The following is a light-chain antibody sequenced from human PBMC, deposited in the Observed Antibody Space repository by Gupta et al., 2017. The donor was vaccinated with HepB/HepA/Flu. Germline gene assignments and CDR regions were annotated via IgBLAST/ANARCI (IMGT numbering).Light chain of an antibody. Sequence: DIVMTQSPLSRPVSPGEPASIYCRSSQSLLHSNGFNYLNWHMQKPGQSPQRLIYLRSSLASGVPARFSGSGSGTDFTLTIYSVEAEDVGTYYCKQGQQTPWTFGQGTKVEI. CDR3: KQGQQTPWT. CDR1: QSLLHSNGFNY. CDR2: LRS. J-gene: IGKJ1*01. V-gene: IGKV2-28*01.